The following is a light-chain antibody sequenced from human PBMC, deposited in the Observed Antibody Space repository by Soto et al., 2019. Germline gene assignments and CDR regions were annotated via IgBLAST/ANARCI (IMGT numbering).Light chain of an antibody. V-gene: IGKV3-20*01. CDR1: QSVNSSY. Sequence: EIVLTQSPGTLSLSPGGRVTLSCRASQSVNSSYLAWYQHKPGQAPRLLIYGASTRATGIPDRFSGSGSGTDFTLTIARLEPGDFAVYYCQQYGNSPQTFGQGTKVDIK. CDR2: GAS. CDR3: QQYGNSPQT. J-gene: IGKJ1*01.